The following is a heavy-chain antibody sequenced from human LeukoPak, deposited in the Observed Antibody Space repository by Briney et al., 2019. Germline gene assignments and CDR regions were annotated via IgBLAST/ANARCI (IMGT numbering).Heavy chain of an antibody. CDR2: IDQDGSQE. CDR3: AKWASITAADTRWFDP. Sequence: GGSLRLSCAASGFTFSDDWMSWVRQAPGKGLEWVANIDQDGSQEYYVDSVKGRFTISRDNAKNSLFLQMNSLRAEDSAVYYCAKWASITAADTRWFDPWGQGTLVTVSS. D-gene: IGHD6-13*01. V-gene: IGHV3-7*01. CDR1: GFTFSDDW. J-gene: IGHJ5*02.